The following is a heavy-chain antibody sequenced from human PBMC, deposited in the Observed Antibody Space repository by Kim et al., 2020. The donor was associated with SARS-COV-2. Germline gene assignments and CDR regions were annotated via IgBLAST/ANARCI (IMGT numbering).Heavy chain of an antibody. J-gene: IGHJ6*02. CDR2: ISYDGSNK. CDR3: ARVVVVPAATDYYYYYGMDV. CDR1: GFTFSSYA. D-gene: IGHD2-2*01. Sequence: GGSLRLSCAASGFTFSSYAMHWVRQAPGKGLECVAVISYDGSNKYYADSVKGRFTISRDNSKNTLYLQMNSLRAEDTAVYYCARVVVVPAATDYYYYYGMDVWGQGTTVTVSS. V-gene: IGHV3-30-3*01.